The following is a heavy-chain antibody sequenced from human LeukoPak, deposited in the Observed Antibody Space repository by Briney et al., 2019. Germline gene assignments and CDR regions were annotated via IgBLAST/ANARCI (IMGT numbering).Heavy chain of an antibody. D-gene: IGHD2-2*01. CDR2: INPSGGST. Sequence: GASVKVSCKASGYTFTSYYMHWVRQAPGQGLEWVGIINPSGGSTSYAQKFQGRVTMTRDTSTSTVYMELSSLRSEDTAVYYCARRRGVVVVPAAMEGSWFDPWGQGTLVTVSS. CDR3: ARRRGVVVVPAAMEGSWFDP. CDR1: GYTFTSYY. J-gene: IGHJ5*02. V-gene: IGHV1-46*01.